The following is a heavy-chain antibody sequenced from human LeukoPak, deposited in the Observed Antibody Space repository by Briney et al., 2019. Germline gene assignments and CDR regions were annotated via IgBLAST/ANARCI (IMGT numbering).Heavy chain of an antibody. CDR1: GGTFSSYA. Sequence: VKVSCKASGGTFSSYAISWVRQAPGQGLEWMGGIIPIFGTANYAQKFQGRVTITADKSTSTAYMELSSLRSEDTAVYYCASGSYGPGYFDYWGQGTLVTVSS. J-gene: IGHJ4*02. D-gene: IGHD1-26*01. CDR3: ASGSYGPGYFDY. CDR2: IIPIFGTA. V-gene: IGHV1-69*13.